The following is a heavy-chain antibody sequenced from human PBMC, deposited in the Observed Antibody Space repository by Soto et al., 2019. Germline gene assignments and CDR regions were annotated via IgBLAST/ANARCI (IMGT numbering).Heavy chain of an antibody. Sequence: QVQLVQSGAEVKKPGSSVKVSCKASGGTFSSYAISWVRQAPGQGLEWMGGIIPIFGTANYAQKFQGRVTITADESTSTAYMELSSLRSEDTAVYYGAREIVPPKQWLGCWFDPWGQGTLVTVSS. D-gene: IGHD6-19*01. CDR1: GGTFSSYA. CDR2: IIPIFGTA. J-gene: IGHJ5*02. V-gene: IGHV1-69*01. CDR3: AREIVPPKQWLGCWFDP.